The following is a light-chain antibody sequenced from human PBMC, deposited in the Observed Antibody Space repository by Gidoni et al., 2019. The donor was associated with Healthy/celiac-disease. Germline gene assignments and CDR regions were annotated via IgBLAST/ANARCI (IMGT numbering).Light chain of an antibody. V-gene: IGKV1-33*01. CDR3: QHYDSLPVT. J-gene: IGKJ4*01. CDR1: QAIRNN. Sequence: DIQMTQSPSSLSASVGDRVTITCQATQAIRNNLNWYQYKPGKAPNLLIYDVSKLERGVPSRFSGSGSGTDFTFTISDLQPEDVATYYCQHYDSLPVTFGGGTKVEIE. CDR2: DVS.